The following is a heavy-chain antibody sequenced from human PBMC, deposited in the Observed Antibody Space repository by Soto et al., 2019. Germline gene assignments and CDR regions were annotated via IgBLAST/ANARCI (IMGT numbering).Heavy chain of an antibody. CDR2: ISAYNGNT. CDR1: GYTFTSYG. J-gene: IGHJ4*03. Sequence: ASVKVSCKASGYTFTSYGISWVRQAPGQGLEWMGWISAYNGNTNYAQKLQGRVTMTTETSTRTGSMELRGLRSDHKAECHGAGESSSYYDFWSGYSGVHGVNYFDYWGQGTMVTVSS. V-gene: IGHV1-18*01. CDR3: AGESSSYYDFWSGYSGVHGVNYFDY. D-gene: IGHD3-3*01.